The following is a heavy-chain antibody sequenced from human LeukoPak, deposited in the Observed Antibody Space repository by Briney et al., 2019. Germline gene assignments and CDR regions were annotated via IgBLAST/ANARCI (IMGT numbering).Heavy chain of an antibody. CDR1: GYSISSGYY. CDR3: ARAYSSSWYWNWFDP. Sequence: PSETLSLTCTVSGYSISSGYYWGWIRQAPGKGLEWIGSIYNSGSTYYNPSLKSRVTISVDMSKNQFPLKMSSVTAADTAVYYCARAYSSSWYWNWFDPWGQGTLVTVSS. CDR2: IYNSGST. D-gene: IGHD6-13*01. V-gene: IGHV4-38-2*02. J-gene: IGHJ5*02.